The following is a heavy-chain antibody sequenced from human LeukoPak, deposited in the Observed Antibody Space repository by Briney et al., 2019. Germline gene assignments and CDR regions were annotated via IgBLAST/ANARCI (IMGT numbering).Heavy chain of an antibody. Sequence: ASVKVSCKASGHTFTSYYMHWVRQAPGQGLEWMGIINPSGGSTSYAQKFQGRVTMTRDTSTSTVYMELSSLRSEDTAVYYCARGESGGWFGYNAFDIWGQGTMVTVPS. CDR1: GHTFTSYY. V-gene: IGHV1-46*01. CDR3: ARGESGGWFGYNAFDI. J-gene: IGHJ3*02. D-gene: IGHD3-10*01. CDR2: INPSGGST.